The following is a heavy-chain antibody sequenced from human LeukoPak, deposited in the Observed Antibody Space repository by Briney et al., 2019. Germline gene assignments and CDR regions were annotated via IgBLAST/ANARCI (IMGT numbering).Heavy chain of an antibody. Sequence: GGSLRLSCAASGFSVSLYSMGWVRQAPGQGLAWVSYIGSTAIYADSVRGRFTISRDSVENSLFLQMNNLRAEDTAVYYCARDGPPTGAGDFDYWGLGTPVTVSS. V-gene: IGHV3-48*01. CDR1: GFSVSLYS. D-gene: IGHD2-8*02. CDR3: ARDGPPTGAGDFDY. CDR2: IGSTAI. J-gene: IGHJ4*02.